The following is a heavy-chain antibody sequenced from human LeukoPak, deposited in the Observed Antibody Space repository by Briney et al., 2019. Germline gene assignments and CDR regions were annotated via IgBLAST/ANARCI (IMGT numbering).Heavy chain of an antibody. V-gene: IGHV1-69*04. CDR2: IIPILGIA. CDR1: GGTFSSYA. Sequence: ASVKVSCKASGGTFSSYAISWVRQAPGQGLEWMGRIIPILGIANYAQKFQGRVTITADKSTSTAYMELSSLRSEDTAVYYCARDGDSYGYDYWGQGTLVTVSS. CDR3: ARDGDSYGYDY. D-gene: IGHD5-18*01. J-gene: IGHJ4*02.